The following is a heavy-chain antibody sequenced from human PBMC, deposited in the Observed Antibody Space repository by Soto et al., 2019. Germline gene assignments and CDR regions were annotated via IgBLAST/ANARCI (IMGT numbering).Heavy chain of an antibody. CDR1: GYTFTSYD. J-gene: IGHJ4*02. V-gene: IGHV1-8*01. Sequence: QVQLVQSGAEVKEPGASVRVSCKASGYTFTSYDINWVRQATGQGLEWMGWMNPESRNTGYAQEFQGRVTMTRDTSISTAYMELTSLRSEDTAVYYCARFVRHQLPTIDFWGQGTLVTVSS. CDR2: MNPESRNT. D-gene: IGHD2-2*01. CDR3: ARFVRHQLPTIDF.